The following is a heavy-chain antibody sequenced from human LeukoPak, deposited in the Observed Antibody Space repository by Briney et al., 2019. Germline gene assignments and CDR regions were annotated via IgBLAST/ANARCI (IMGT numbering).Heavy chain of an antibody. D-gene: IGHD6-19*01. CDR1: GFTFDDYA. V-gene: IGHV3-9*01. Sequence: GGSLRLSCAASGFTFDDYAMHWVRQAPGKGLEWVSGISWNSGSIGYADSVKGRFTISRDNAKNSLYLQMNSLRAEDTAVYYCAKNLRIAVAGGAGYNWFDPWGQGTLVTVSS. CDR3: AKNLRIAVAGGAGYNWFDP. J-gene: IGHJ5*02. CDR2: ISWNSGSI.